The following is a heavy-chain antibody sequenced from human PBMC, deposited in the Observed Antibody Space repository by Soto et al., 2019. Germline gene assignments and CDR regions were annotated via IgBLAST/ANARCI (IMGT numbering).Heavy chain of an antibody. D-gene: IGHD6-19*01. J-gene: IGHJ5*02. CDR1: GYTFTSYG. CDR3: ARRRVIAVAGPYNWFDP. V-gene: IGHV1-18*01. CDR2: ISAYNGNT. Sequence: ASVKVSCKASGYTFTSYGISWVRQAPGQGLEWMGRISAYNGNTNYAQKLQGRVTMTTDTSTSTAYMELRSLRSDDTAVYYCARRRVIAVAGPYNWFDPWGQGTLVTVSS.